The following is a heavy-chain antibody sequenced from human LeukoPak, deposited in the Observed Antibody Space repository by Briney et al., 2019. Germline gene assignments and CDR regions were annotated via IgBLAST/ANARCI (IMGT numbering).Heavy chain of an antibody. CDR2: IIPIFGTA. D-gene: IGHD3-22*01. J-gene: IGHJ4*02. Sequence: GASVKVSCKASGCTFSSYAISWVRQAPGQGLEWMGGIIPIFGTANYAQKFQGRVTMTTDTSTSTAYMELRSLRSDDTAVYYCARGLEGMFGYGSGYYYSYNYWGQGTLVTVSS. V-gene: IGHV1-69*05. CDR3: ARGLEGMFGYGSGYYYSYNY. CDR1: GCTFSSYA.